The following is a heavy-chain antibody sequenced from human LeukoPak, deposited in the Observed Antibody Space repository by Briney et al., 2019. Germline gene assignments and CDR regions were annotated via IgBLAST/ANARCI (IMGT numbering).Heavy chain of an antibody. J-gene: IGHJ3*02. Sequence: SETLSLTCTVSGGSVSSYYWSWIRQPPGKGLEWIGYMYYSGSTNYNPSLKSRVTISIDTSKNQFSLKLNSVTAADTAVYYCARGVLRRNAFDIWGQGTMVTVSS. CDR2: MYYSGST. V-gene: IGHV4-59*02. CDR1: GGSVSSYY. CDR3: ARGVLRRNAFDI. D-gene: IGHD3-3*01.